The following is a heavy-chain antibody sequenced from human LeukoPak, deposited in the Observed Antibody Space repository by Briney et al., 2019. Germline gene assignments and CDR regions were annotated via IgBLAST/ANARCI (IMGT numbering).Heavy chain of an antibody. Sequence: SETLSLTCAVYGGSFSGYYWNWIRQPPGKGLEWIGEINHSGSTNYNPSLKSRVTISVDTSKNQFSLKLSSVTAADAAVYYCARDVDIVATVWFDPWGQGTLVTVSS. CDR1: GGSFSGYY. J-gene: IGHJ5*02. D-gene: IGHD5-12*01. CDR3: ARDVDIVATVWFDP. V-gene: IGHV4-34*01. CDR2: INHSGST.